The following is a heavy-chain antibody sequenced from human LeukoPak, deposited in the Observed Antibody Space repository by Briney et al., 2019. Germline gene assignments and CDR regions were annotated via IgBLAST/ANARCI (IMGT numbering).Heavy chain of an antibody. CDR3: ARHSASTGHPLDY. V-gene: IGHV4-59*08. J-gene: IGHJ4*02. D-gene: IGHD2-8*02. Sequence: SETLSLTCTVSGGSISSYYWSWIRQPPGKGLEWIAYIYYSGSTNYNPSLKSRVTISVDTSKNQISLKLSSVTAADTAVYYCARHSASTGHPLDYWGQGTLVTVSS. CDR1: GGSISSYY. CDR2: IYYSGST.